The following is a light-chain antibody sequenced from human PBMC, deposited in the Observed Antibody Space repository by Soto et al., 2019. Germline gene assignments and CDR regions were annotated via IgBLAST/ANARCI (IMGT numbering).Light chain of an antibody. Sequence: QSALTQPASVSGSPGQSITISCTGTSSDVGSYNLVSWYQQHPGKATKLMIYAVSKRPSGVSNRFSGSKSGNTASLTISGRQAEDEADYYCCSYAGSSTYVFGTGTKVTVL. V-gene: IGLV2-23*02. CDR3: CSYAGSSTYV. J-gene: IGLJ1*01. CDR1: SSDVGSYNL. CDR2: AVS.